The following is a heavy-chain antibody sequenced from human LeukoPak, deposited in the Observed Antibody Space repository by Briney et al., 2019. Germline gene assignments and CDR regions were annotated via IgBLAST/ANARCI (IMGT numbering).Heavy chain of an antibody. Sequence: ASVKVSCKVSGYTLTELSMHWVRQAPGKGLEWMGGFDPEDGETVYAQNFQGRVTMTEHKSTDTAYMKLSSMRSEDPAVYYPSTDVRDSSGYYYPHHFDYWGKGTLVNVSS. CDR2: FDPEDGET. CDR3: STDVRDSSGYYYPHHFDY. CDR1: GYTLTELS. J-gene: IGHJ4*02. V-gene: IGHV1-24*01. D-gene: IGHD3-22*01.